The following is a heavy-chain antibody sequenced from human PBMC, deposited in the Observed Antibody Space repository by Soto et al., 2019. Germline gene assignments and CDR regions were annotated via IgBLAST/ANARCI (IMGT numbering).Heavy chain of an antibody. CDR1: AFTFSRSA. D-gene: IGHD3-3*01. Sequence: EVQLVESGGGLVQPGGSLKLSCAGSAFTFSRSAMHWVRQASGKGLEWVGRIRSKGNNYATAYGASLKGRFTISRDDSKNTAYLQMNSLNTEDTAVYYCSRQASDFWTAKPQYDMDVWGKGTTVTVSS. CDR3: SRQASDFWTAKPQYDMDV. CDR2: IRSKGNNYAT. J-gene: IGHJ6*03. V-gene: IGHV3-73*01.